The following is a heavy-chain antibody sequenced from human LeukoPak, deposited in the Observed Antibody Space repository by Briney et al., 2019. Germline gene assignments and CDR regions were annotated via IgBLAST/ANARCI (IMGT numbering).Heavy chain of an antibody. CDR2: IKQDGSEK. V-gene: IGHV3-7*05. Sequence: GGSLRLSCAVSGFTFSSYCMSWVRQAPGKGLEWVASIKQDGSEKYYVDSVKGRFTISRDNAKNSLYLQMNSLRAEDTAVYFCAREVGSITMVRGVPYYFDYWGQGTLVTVSS. D-gene: IGHD3-10*01. CDR1: GFTFSSYC. J-gene: IGHJ4*02. CDR3: AREVGSITMVRGVPYYFDY.